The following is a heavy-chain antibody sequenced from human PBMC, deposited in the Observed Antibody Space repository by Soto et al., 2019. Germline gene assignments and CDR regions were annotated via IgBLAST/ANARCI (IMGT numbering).Heavy chain of an antibody. V-gene: IGHV3-11*06. Sequence: QVHLVEFGGGLVKPGGSLRLSCEDSGFTFNDFYMSWIRQAPGKGLEWISYISSSGRYSNYADSVKGRFTISRDNSKKSLYLQMTSLRAEDTAVYYCARSWGDSSAFESWGQGTVVTVSS. CDR1: GFTFNDFY. D-gene: IGHD3-22*01. CDR3: ARSWGDSSAFES. J-gene: IGHJ4*02. CDR2: ISSSGRYS.